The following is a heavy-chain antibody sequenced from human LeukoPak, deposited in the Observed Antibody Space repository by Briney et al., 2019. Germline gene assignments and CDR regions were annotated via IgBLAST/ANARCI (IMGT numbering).Heavy chain of an antibody. V-gene: IGHV5-51*01. CDR3: ARTPDSSGKNWFDP. D-gene: IGHD3-22*01. CDR2: IYPGDSDT. Sequence: GESLKISCKGSGYSLTTYWIAWVRQMPGKGLEWMGIIYPGDSDTRYSPSFQGQVSISVDKSISTAYLQWSSLKASDTAMYYCARTPDSSGKNWFDPWGQGTLVTVSS. CDR1: GYSLTTYW. J-gene: IGHJ5*02.